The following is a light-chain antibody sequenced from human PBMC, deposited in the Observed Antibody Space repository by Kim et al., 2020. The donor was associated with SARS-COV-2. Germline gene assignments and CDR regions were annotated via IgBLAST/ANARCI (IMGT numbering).Light chain of an antibody. J-gene: IGLJ3*02. CDR3: QTWGTGTWV. Sequence: ASVKLTCTLSSGHSSYAIAWHQQQPEKGPRYLMKLNSDGSHTKGDGIPDRFSGSSSGAERYLTISSRQSEDEADYYCQTWGTGTWVFGGGTKLTVL. V-gene: IGLV4-69*01. CDR2: LNSDGSH. CDR1: SGHSSYA.